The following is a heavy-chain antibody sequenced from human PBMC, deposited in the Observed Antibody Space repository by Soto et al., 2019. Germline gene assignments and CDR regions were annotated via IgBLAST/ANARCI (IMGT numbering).Heavy chain of an antibody. CDR2: ISYDGTKK. CDR3: AKDPASDYGLTLRWVDH. Sequence: ESGGGVVQPGRSLRLSCAASGFTFSNYGMDWVRQAPGKGLEWVAAISYDGTKKHYADSVKGRFTISRDNPRNTLYLQMNNLTADDTAVYYCAKDPASDYGLTLRWVDHWGQGTLVTVSS. CDR1: GFTFSNYG. V-gene: IGHV3-30*18. D-gene: IGHD4-17*01. J-gene: IGHJ4*02.